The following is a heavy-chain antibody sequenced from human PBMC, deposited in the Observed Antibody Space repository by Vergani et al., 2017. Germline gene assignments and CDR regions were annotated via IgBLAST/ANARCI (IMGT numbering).Heavy chain of an antibody. CDR1: GDSMNTYY. J-gene: IGHJ4*02. D-gene: IGHD2-21*01. Sequence: QVQLQESGPGLVKPSETLSLTCSVSGDSMNTYYWTWIRQPPGKGLDWIGYIYDSGDTKYNPSLKSRVTMSLDTSKNQFSLNLYSVTAADTSVYYCARGALWWLRQIDSWRQGALVTVSS. CDR3: ARGALWWLRQIDS. V-gene: IGHV4-59*01. CDR2: IYDSGDT.